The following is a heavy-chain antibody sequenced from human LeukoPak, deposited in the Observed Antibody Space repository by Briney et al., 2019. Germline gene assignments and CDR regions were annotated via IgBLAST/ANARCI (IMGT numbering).Heavy chain of an antibody. CDR3: ARSCGGDCYSDY. CDR2: IGSSSHYR. D-gene: IGHD2-21*02. CDR1: GFTFSNYS. V-gene: IGHV3-21*01. Sequence: GGSLRLSCAASGFTFSNYSMNWVRQAPGKGLEWVSSIGSSSHYRYYGDSVKGRFIISRDNAKSSLFLQMNSLRAEDTAVYYCARSCGGDCYSDYWGQGTLVTVSS. J-gene: IGHJ4*02.